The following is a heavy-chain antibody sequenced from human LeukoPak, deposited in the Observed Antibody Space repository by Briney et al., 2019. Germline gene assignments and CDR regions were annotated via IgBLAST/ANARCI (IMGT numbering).Heavy chain of an antibody. CDR2: IYYSGST. V-gene: IGHV4-39*07. J-gene: IGHJ4*02. D-gene: IGHD5-18*01. CDR1: GGSISSSSYY. Sequence: PSETLSLTCTVSGGSISSSSYYWGWIRQPPGKGLEWIGSIYYSGSTYYNPSLKSRVTISVDTSKNQFSLKLSSVTAADTAVYYCARVKSGYSYGYDYWGQGTLVTVSS. CDR3: ARVKSGYSYGYDY.